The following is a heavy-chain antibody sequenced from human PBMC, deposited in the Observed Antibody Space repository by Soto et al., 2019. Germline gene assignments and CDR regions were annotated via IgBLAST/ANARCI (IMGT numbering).Heavy chain of an antibody. Sequence: GGSLRLSCAASGFTFSSYTMSWVRQAPGKGLEWVSAISGSGGSTYYADAVKGRFTISRDNSKNTLYLQMNSLRAEYTAVYYCAKKSPWWLVPRGVDYWGQGTLVTVSS. J-gene: IGHJ4*02. D-gene: IGHD6-19*01. CDR3: AKKSPWWLVPRGVDY. CDR1: GFTFSSYT. CDR2: ISGSGGST. V-gene: IGHV3-23*01.